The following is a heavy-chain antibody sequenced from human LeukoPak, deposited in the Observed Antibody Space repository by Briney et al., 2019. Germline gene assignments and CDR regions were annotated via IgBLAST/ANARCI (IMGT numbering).Heavy chain of an antibody. D-gene: IGHD2/OR15-2a*01. CDR2: IYYSGST. CDR3: ARHVNSHFDY. Sequence: SETLSLTCTVSGGSISSGGYYWSWIRQHPGKGLEWIGYIYYSGSTYYNPSLKSRVTISVDTSKNQFSLKLSSVTAADTAVYYCARHVNSHFDYWGQGTLVTVSS. V-gene: IGHV4-31*03. CDR1: GGSISSGGYY. J-gene: IGHJ4*02.